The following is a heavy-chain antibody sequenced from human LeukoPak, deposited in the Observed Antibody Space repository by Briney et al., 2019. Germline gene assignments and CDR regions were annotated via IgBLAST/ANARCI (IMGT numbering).Heavy chain of an antibody. CDR3: ARDRERWLQHTFDY. D-gene: IGHD5-24*01. CDR1: GFTFSSYA. CDR2: ISYDGSNK. Sequence: GGSLRLSCAASGFTFSSYAMHWVRQAPGKGLEWVAVISYDGSNKYYADSVKGRFTISRDNSKNTLYLQMNSLRAEDTAVYYCARDRERWLQHTFDYWGQGTLVTVSS. V-gene: IGHV3-30*01. J-gene: IGHJ4*02.